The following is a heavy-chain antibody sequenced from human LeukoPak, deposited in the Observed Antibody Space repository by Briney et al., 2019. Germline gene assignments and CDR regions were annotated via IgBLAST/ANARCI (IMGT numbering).Heavy chain of an antibody. V-gene: IGHV3-7*01. CDR2: IKQDGSEK. CDR1: GFTFSSYW. J-gene: IGHJ6*02. D-gene: IGHD3-3*01. Sequence: GGSLRLSCAASGFTFSSYWMSWVRQAPGKGLEWVANIKQDGSEKYYVDSVKGRFTISRDNAKNSLYLQMNSLRAEDTAVYYCARGGGILRFLEWLSSRGTDVWGQGTTVTVSS. CDR3: ARGGGILRFLEWLSSRGTDV.